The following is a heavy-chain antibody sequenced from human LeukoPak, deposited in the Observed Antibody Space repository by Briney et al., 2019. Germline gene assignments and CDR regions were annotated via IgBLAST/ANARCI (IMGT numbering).Heavy chain of an antibody. CDR2: ISGSGGST. CDR3: AKRSDSGWYGDY. V-gene: IGHV3-23*01. CDR1: GFTFSSYA. Sequence: GSLRLSCAASGFTFSSYAMSWVRQAPGKGLEWVSAISGSGGSTYYADSVKGRFTISRDNSKNTLYLQMNSLRAEDTAVYYCAKRSDSGWYGDYWGQGTLVTVSS. D-gene: IGHD6-19*01. J-gene: IGHJ4*02.